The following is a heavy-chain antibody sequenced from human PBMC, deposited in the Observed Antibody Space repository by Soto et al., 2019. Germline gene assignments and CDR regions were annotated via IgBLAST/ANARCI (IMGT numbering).Heavy chain of an antibody. CDR3: ARGRYGDY. CDR2: ISAHNGNT. J-gene: IGHJ4*02. V-gene: IGHV1-18*01. D-gene: IGHD1-1*01. Sequence: QVHLVQSGAEVKKPGASVKVSCKASGYTFTSYGITWVRQAPGQGLEWMGWISAHNGNTGYAQKRQGRVIVTRDTPTSTAYMELRSLISDDTAVYYCARGRYGDYWGQGALVTVSS. CDR1: GYTFTSYG.